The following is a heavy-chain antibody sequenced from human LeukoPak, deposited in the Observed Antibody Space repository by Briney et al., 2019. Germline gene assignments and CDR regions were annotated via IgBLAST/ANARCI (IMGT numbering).Heavy chain of an antibody. CDR1: GGTFSSYA. V-gene: IGHV1-69*13. Sequence: ASVKVSCKASGGTFSSYAISWVRQAPGQGLEWMGGIIPIFGTANCAQKFQGRVTITADESTSTAYMELSSLRSEDTAVYYCASATGGWWGFGYWGQGTLVTVSS. J-gene: IGHJ4*02. D-gene: IGHD2-15*01. CDR3: ASATGGWWGFGY. CDR2: IIPIFGTA.